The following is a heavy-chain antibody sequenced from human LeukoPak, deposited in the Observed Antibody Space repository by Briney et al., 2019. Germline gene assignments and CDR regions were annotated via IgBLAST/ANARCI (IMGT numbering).Heavy chain of an antibody. D-gene: IGHD3-10*02. Sequence: GGTLRLSCATSGFIFSHHGMNWVRQAPGKGLEWVSYISSSGSTIYYADSVKGRFTISRDNAKNSLYLQMNSLRAEDTAVYYCAELGITMIGGVWGKGTTVTISS. CDR1: GFIFSHHG. CDR3: AELGITMIGGV. V-gene: IGHV3-48*04. J-gene: IGHJ6*04. CDR2: ISSSGSTI.